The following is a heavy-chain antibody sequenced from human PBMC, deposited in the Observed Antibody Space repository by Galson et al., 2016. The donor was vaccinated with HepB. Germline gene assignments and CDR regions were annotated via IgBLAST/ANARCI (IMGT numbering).Heavy chain of an antibody. Sequence: SLRLSCAASGFTFSTYAMSWVRQAPGKGLEWVSSINDRGISTYYVDSVKGRFTISRDNSKNTLYLQMNSLRAEDTAIYYCAKDDCGSNSCYKIFDYWGQGTTVTVSS. CDR1: GFTFSTYA. V-gene: IGHV3-23*01. J-gene: IGHJ4*03. CDR3: AKDDCGSNSCYKIFDY. D-gene: IGHD2-2*02. CDR2: INDRGIST.